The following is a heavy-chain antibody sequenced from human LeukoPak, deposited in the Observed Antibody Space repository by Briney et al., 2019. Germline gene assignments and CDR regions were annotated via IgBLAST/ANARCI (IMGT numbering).Heavy chain of an antibody. Sequence: ASVKVSCKASGGTLSSYAISWVRQAPGQSLEWMAAIIPIFGTANYAQKFQGRVTITADKSTSTAYMELSSLRSEDTAVYYCARAMTTVTTVLRGWFDPWGQGTLVTVSS. CDR2: IIPIFGTA. CDR3: ARAMTTVTTVLRGWFDP. V-gene: IGHV1-69*06. J-gene: IGHJ5*02. CDR1: GGTLSSYA. D-gene: IGHD4-17*01.